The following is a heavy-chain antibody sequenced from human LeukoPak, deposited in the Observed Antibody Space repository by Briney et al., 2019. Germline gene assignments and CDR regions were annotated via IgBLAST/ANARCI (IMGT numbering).Heavy chain of an antibody. V-gene: IGHV5-51*01. CDR3: ARHSGYCSRTSCRQGYDY. CDR2: IYPGDSDT. Sequence: GESLKISCQGSGYSFTSYWIGWVRQMPGKGLEWMGIIYPGDSDTRYSPSFQGQVTISADKSISTAYLQWSSLKASDTAMYYCARHSGYCSRTSCRQGYDYWGQGTLVTVSS. J-gene: IGHJ4*02. CDR1: GYSFTSYW. D-gene: IGHD2-2*01.